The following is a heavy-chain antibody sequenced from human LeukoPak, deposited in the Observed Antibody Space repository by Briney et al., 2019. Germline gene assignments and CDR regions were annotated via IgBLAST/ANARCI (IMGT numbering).Heavy chain of an antibody. V-gene: IGHV3-48*02. Sequence: GGSLRLSCAASGFTFSSYWMNWVRQAPGKGLEWVSYISSSSSTIYYADSVKGRFTISRDNAKNSLYLQMNSLRDEDTAVYYCAREGAYSGSYYFDYWGQGTLVTVSS. D-gene: IGHD1-26*01. CDR3: AREGAYSGSYYFDY. J-gene: IGHJ4*02. CDR1: GFTFSSYW. CDR2: ISSSSSTI.